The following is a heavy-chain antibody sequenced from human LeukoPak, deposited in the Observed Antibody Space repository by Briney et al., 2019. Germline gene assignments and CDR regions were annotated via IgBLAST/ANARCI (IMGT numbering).Heavy chain of an antibody. CDR2: IYHSGST. CDR3: ARCPGGTTGTTFDY. CDR1: AYSISSGYY. J-gene: IGHJ4*02. Sequence: SETLSLTCAVSAYSISSGYYWGWIRQPPGKGLEWIGSIYHSGSTYYNPSLKSRVTISVDTSKNQFSLNLSSVTAADTAAYYCARCPGGTTGTTFDYWGQGTLVTVSS. V-gene: IGHV4-38-2*01. D-gene: IGHD1-7*01.